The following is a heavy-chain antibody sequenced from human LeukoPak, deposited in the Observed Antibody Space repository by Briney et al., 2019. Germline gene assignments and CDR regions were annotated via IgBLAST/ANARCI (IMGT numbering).Heavy chain of an antibody. CDR2: IYTGGST. CDR3: ARDSGFGEFNDC. CDR1: GFTVSSNH. V-gene: IGHV3-66*01. J-gene: IGHJ4*02. D-gene: IGHD3-10*01. Sequence: GGSLRLSYAASGFTVSSNHMSWVRQAPGKGLEWVSVIYTGGSTYYADSVKGRFTISRDNSKNTLYLQMNSLRAEDTAVYYCARDSGFGEFNDCWGQGTLVTVSS.